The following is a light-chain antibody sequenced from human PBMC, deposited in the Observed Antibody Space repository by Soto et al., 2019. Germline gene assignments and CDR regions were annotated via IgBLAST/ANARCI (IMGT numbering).Light chain of an antibody. Sequence: EIVLTQSPGTLSLSPGERATLSCRASQGLSSNYLAWFQQKPGQAPRLLIYGASSRATGIPDRFSGSGSGTDFTLTISRLEPEDFAVYYCQQYGSSLFGQGTKVDIK. CDR1: QGLSSNY. CDR2: GAS. V-gene: IGKV3-20*01. CDR3: QQYGSSL. J-gene: IGKJ1*01.